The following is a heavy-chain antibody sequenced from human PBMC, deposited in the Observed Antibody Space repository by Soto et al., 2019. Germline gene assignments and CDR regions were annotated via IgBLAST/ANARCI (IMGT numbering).Heavy chain of an antibody. CDR1: GGSISSYY. CDR3: AGEISGPFLSWFDP. D-gene: IGHD1-26*01. V-gene: IGHV4-59*01. J-gene: IGHJ5*02. Sequence: SETLSLTCTVSGGSISSYYWSWIRQPPGKGLEWIGYIYYSGSTNYNPSLKSRVTISVDTSKNQFSLKLSSVTAADTAVYYCAGEISGPFLSWFDPWGQGTLVTVS. CDR2: IYYSGST.